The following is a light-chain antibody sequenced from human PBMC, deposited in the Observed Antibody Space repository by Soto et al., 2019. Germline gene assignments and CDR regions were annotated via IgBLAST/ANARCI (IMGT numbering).Light chain of an antibody. CDR2: DVN. J-gene: IGLJ1*01. CDR3: CSYAGRYIYV. V-gene: IGLV2-11*01. CDR1: SSDVGGYNY. Sequence: QYVLTQPRSVSGSPGQSVSISCTGTSSDVGGYNYVSWYQQHPGKAPKVMIYDVNKRPSGVPDRFSGSKSGNTASLTISGLQSEDEADYYCCSYAGRYIYVFGTGTKVTVL.